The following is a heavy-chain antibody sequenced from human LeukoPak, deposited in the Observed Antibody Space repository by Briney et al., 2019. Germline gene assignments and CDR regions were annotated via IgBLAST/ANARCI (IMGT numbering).Heavy chain of an antibody. V-gene: IGHV3-33*01. CDR1: RFTFSNYG. Sequence: GGSLRLSCAASRFTFSNYGMHWVRQVPGKGLEWVAAIWFDGIRKYYADSVKGRLTISRDNSKNTLYLQMNSLRAEDTAVYYCARDLEDSSPFGAFDMWGQGTMVTVSS. CDR3: ARDLEDSSPFGAFDM. CDR2: IWFDGIRK. J-gene: IGHJ3*02. D-gene: IGHD3-22*01.